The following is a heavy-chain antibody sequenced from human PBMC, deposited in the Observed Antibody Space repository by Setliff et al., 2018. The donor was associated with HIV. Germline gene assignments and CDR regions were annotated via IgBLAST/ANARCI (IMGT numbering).Heavy chain of an antibody. CDR1: GGSISISD. CDR2: IYTSGNT. Sequence: PSETLSLTCTVSGGSISISDWSWIRQPPGKGLEWIGCIYTSGNTNYDPSLKSRVTISVDTSKNQFSLKLSSVTAADTAMYYCATPHREREDDAFDIWGQGRKVTVSS. D-gene: IGHD1-26*01. V-gene: IGHV4-4*09. J-gene: IGHJ3*02. CDR3: ATPHREREDDAFDI.